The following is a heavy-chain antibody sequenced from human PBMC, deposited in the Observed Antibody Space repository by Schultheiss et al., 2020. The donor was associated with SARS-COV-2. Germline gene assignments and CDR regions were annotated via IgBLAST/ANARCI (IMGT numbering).Heavy chain of an antibody. CDR3: AKSGDNNYYYFAMDV. V-gene: IGHV3-23*01. D-gene: IGHD1-26*01. J-gene: IGHJ6*02. Sequence: GGSLRLSCAASGFTFSSYAMNWVRQAPGKGLEWVSAITGRGGSTYSADSVRGRFTISRDNSKNMLYLQMNSLRAEDTALYYCAKSGDNNYYYFAMDVWGQGTTVTVSS. CDR2: ITGRGGST. CDR1: GFTFSSYA.